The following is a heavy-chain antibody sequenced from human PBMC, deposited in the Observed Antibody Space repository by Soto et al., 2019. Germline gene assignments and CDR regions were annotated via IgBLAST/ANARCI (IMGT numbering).Heavy chain of an antibody. CDR1: GFTFRNTG. J-gene: IGHJ6*02. V-gene: IGHV3-33*01. Sequence: QVQLVESGGGVVQAGRSLRLSCAASGFTFRNTGMHWVRQSPGKGLEWVAVIWYDGSNAKYGDSVKGRFTITRDNPKNTVFLEPYSLRVEDTAVHFCARDGLWSGSQSSHYGMAVWGEGTTVTVSS. D-gene: IGHD3-3*01. CDR3: ARDGLWSGSQSSHYGMAV. CDR2: IWYDGSNA.